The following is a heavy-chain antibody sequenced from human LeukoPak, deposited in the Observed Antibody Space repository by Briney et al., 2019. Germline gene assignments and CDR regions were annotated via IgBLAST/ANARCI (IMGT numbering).Heavy chain of an antibody. Sequence: GGSLRLSCAASGFTFSSYGMTWVRQAPGRGLEWVAVIRYDGSNKYYADSVKGRFTISRDNSKNTLYLQMNSLRAEDTAVYYCARESYYYDSSGYLAPFDYWGQGTLVTVSS. CDR3: ARESYYYDSSGYLAPFDY. V-gene: IGHV3-33*01. CDR2: IRYDGSNK. J-gene: IGHJ4*02. CDR1: GFTFSSYG. D-gene: IGHD3-22*01.